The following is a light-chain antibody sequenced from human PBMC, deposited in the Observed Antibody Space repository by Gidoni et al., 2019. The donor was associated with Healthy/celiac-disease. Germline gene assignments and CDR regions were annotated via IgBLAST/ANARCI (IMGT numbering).Light chain of an antibody. J-gene: IGKJ1*01. CDR1: QSVSSN. V-gene: IGKV3-15*01. CDR3: QKYNNWPPWT. CDR2: GAS. Sequence: EIVMTQSPATLSVSPGERATLSCRASQSVSSNLPWYQQKPGQAPRRLIYGASTRATGIPARFSGSGAGTEFTLTISSLKSEDFAVYYSQKYNNWPPWTFGQGTKVEIK.